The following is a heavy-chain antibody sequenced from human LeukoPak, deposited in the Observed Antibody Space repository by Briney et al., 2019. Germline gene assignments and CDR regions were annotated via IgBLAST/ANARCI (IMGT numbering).Heavy chain of an antibody. CDR3: ARVDDIVVVPATFDY. J-gene: IGHJ4*02. CDR1: GYTFTGYY. Sequence: ASVKVSCKASGYTFTGYYMHWVRQAPGQGLEWMGWINPNDGATNYAQKFQGRVTMTRDTSISTAYMELSRLRSDDTAVYYCARVDDIVVVPATFDYWGQGTLVTVSS. D-gene: IGHD2-2*01. V-gene: IGHV1-2*02. CDR2: INPNDGAT.